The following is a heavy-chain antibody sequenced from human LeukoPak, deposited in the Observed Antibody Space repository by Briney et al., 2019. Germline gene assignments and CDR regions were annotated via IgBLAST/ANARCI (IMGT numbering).Heavy chain of an antibody. D-gene: IGHD3-9*01. V-gene: IGHV1-24*01. CDR2: FDPEDGET. Sequence: ASVRVSCKVSGYILAELSIHWVRQAPGKGLEWMGGFDPEDGETIYAQNSQGRVTMTEDTSTDTAYMELSSLRSEDTAVYYCTTGRPSRYADWLATHNWFDPWGQGTLVTVSS. CDR3: TTGRPSRYADWLATHNWFDP. J-gene: IGHJ5*02. CDR1: GYILAELS.